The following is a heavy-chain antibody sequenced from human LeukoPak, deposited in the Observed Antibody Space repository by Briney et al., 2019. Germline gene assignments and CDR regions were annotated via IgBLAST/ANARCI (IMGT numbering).Heavy chain of an antibody. Sequence: ASVKVSCTASGYTFTSNHIHWVRQAPGQGLEWMGVINPSGDSTGYAPKFQGRVTVTRDTSTSTVYMELSSLRSEDTGIYYCAKIAARDTGEGNWGQGTPVTVSS. CDR3: AKIAARDTGEGN. V-gene: IGHV1-46*01. J-gene: IGHJ4*02. D-gene: IGHD6-6*01. CDR1: GYTFTSNH. CDR2: INPSGDST.